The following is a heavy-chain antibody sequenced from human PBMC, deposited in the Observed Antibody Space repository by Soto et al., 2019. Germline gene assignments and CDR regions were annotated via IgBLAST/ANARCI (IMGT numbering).Heavy chain of an antibody. CDR2: IYYSGST. J-gene: IGHJ6*03. V-gene: IGHV4-39*01. Sequence: SETLSLTCTVSGGSISSSSYYWGWIRQPPGKGLEWIGSIYYSGSTYYNPSLKSRVTISVDTSKNQFSLKLGSVTAADTAVYYCARFRPPYCSSTSCYLYPYYYYYMDVWGKGTTVTVSS. CDR3: ARFRPPYCSSTSCYLYPYYYYYMDV. CDR1: GGSISSSSYY. D-gene: IGHD2-2*01.